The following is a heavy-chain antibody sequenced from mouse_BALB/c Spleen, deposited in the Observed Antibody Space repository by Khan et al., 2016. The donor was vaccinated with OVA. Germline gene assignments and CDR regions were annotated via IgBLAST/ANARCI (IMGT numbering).Heavy chain of an antibody. CDR1: RFTISSYG. V-gene: IGHV5-6-3*01. J-gene: IGHJ2*01. D-gene: IGHD3-3*01. CDR2: IDSNGGST. CDR3: ARRARTIN. Sequence: EVELVESGGGMVQPGGSLKRSCAASRFTISSYGMPSVRQTPDKGLELVATIDSNGGSTYYPENVKGIFTISRDNAKNTLYLQMSSLKSEDTAMDYCARRARTINWGQGTTLTVSS.